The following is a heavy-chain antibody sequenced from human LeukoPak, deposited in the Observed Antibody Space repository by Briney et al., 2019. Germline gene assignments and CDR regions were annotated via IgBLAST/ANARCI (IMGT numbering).Heavy chain of an antibody. CDR1: AGSISSYY. V-gene: IGHV4-59*01. CDR3: ARDMEVGQSGGSSWFYYYGMDV. J-gene: IGHJ6*02. D-gene: IGHD6-13*01. Sequence: SETLSLTCTVYAGSISSYYWSWNRQPPGKGLEWIGYIYYSGSTNYNPSLNSRVTISVDTSKNQFSLKLSSVTAADTAVYYCARDMEVGQSGGSSWFYYYGMDVWGQGTTVTVSS. CDR2: IYYSGST.